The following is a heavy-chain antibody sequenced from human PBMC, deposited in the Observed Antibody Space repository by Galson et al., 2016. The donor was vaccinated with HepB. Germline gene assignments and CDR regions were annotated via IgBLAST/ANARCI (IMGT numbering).Heavy chain of an antibody. V-gene: IGHV3-48*01. J-gene: IGHJ3*02. CDR1: GFTFSGYS. Sequence: SLRLSCAGSGFTFSGYSMNWVRQAPGKGLEWISYISRVSDNRYYTDSVRGRFTISRDNAKSSLCLQMSSLRAEDTAVYYCARDDSHYSSAWDDAFDTWVQGTMVTVSS. CDR3: ARDDSHYSSAWDDAFDT. D-gene: IGHD6-19*01. CDR2: ISRVSDNR.